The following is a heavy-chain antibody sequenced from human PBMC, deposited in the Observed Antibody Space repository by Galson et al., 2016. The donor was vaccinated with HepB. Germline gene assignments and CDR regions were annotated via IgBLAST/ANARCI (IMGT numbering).Heavy chain of an antibody. CDR1: GVRFSDYN. V-gene: IGHV3-48*01. D-gene: IGHD3-10*01. CDR2: IRASSGTI. Sequence: SLRLPCAASGVRFSDYNMNWVRQAPGRGLEWVAYIRASSGTIYYADSVKGRFTISRDNANNSLSLQMNSLRAEDTAVYYCARDEDDPSYTIDFWGQGTLVSVSS. CDR3: ARDEDDPSYTIDF. J-gene: IGHJ4*02.